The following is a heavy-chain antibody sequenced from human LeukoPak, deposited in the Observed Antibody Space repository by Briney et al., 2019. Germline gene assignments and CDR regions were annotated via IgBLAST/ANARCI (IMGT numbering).Heavy chain of an antibody. CDR1: GGTFSIYA. D-gene: IGHD3-22*01. V-gene: IGHV1-69*13. CDR2: IIPIFGTA. J-gene: IGHJ4*02. CDR3: ARYYYDSSGVFDY. Sequence: GASVKVSSKASGGTFSIYAISWVRQAPGQGLEWMGGIIPIFGTANYAQKFQGRVTITADESTSTAYMELSSLRSEDTAVYYCARYYYDSSGVFDYWGQGTLVTVSS.